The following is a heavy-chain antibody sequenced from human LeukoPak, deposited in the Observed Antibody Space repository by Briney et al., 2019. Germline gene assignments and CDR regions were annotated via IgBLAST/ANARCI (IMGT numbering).Heavy chain of an antibody. Sequence: SETLSLTCAVSGDSIGSSCYYWDWVRQPPGKGLKGSGRSYYCGSTDYNPSLKSRVTISVDTSKNQLSLKLSSVPAADTAVYHCARRSYYYDSSGYEDYWGQGTLVTVSS. CDR2: SYYCGST. CDR3: ARRSYYYDSSGYEDY. V-gene: IGHV4-39*01. CDR1: GDSIGSSCYY. D-gene: IGHD3-22*01. J-gene: IGHJ4*02.